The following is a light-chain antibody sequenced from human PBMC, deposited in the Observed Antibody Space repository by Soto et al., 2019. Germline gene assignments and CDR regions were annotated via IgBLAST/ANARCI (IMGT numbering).Light chain of an antibody. CDR3: SSYTSSSTLVV. CDR2: DVS. CDR1: NSDVGGYNY. V-gene: IGLV2-14*01. Sequence: QSALTQPASVSGSPGQSIIISCTGTNSDVGGYNYVSWYQQHPGKAPKLMIYDVSNRPSGVSNRFSGSKSGNTASLTISGLQAEDEADYYCSSYTSSSTLVVFGGGTKLTVL. J-gene: IGLJ2*01.